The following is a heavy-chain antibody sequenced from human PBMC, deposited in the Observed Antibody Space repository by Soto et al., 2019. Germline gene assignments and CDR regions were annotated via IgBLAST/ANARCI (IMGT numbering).Heavy chain of an antibody. V-gene: IGHV4-59*01. Sequence: SETLSLTCTVPGGSISSYYWSWIRQPPGKGLEWIGYIYYSGSTNYNPSLKSRVTISVDTSKNQFSLKLSSVTAADTAVYYCARLTRYCTNGVCSYYFDYWGQGTLVTVSS. J-gene: IGHJ4*02. CDR3: ARLTRYCTNGVCSYYFDY. CDR2: IYYSGST. D-gene: IGHD2-8*01. CDR1: GGSISSYY.